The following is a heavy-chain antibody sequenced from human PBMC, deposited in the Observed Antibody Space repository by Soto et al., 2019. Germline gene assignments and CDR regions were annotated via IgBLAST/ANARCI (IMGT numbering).Heavy chain of an antibody. CDR2: IYYSGST. J-gene: IGHJ4*02. Sequence: SETLSLTCTVSGGSISSYYWSWIRQPPGKGLEWIGYIYYSGSTNYNPSLKSRVTISVDTSKNQFSLKLSSVTAADTAVYYCARVANDYGDRLYYFDYWGQGTLVTVSS. CDR1: GGSISSYY. V-gene: IGHV4-59*01. D-gene: IGHD4-17*01. CDR3: ARVANDYGDRLYYFDY.